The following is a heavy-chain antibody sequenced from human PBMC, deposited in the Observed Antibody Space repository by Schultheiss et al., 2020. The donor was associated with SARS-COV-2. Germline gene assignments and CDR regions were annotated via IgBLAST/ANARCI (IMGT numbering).Heavy chain of an antibody. V-gene: IGHV4-34*01. CDR2: INHSGSA. D-gene: IGHD2-15*01. J-gene: IGHJ4*02. Sequence: SETLSLTCAVYGGSFSGYYWSWIRQPPGKGLEWIGEINHSGSAYYNPSLKSRVTISVDTSKNQFSLKLSSVTAADTAVYYCARASSTSGPYFDYWGQGTLVTVSS. CDR3: ARASSTSGPYFDY. CDR1: GGSFSGYY.